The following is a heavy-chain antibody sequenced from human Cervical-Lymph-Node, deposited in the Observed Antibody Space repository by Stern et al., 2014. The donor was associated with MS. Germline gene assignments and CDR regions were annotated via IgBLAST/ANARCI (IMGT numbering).Heavy chain of an antibody. CDR1: RFIFRNYW. J-gene: IGHJ4*02. V-gene: IGHV3-74*02. CDR2: INGDGSNP. CDR3: ARRHLVGATDFDC. Sequence: EVQLVESGGGLVQPGGSLRLSCAASRFIFRNYWMHWVRQAPGKGLVWVSSINGDGSNPRYADFVKGRFTISRDNGRNTLYLQMNSLRDEDTAMYYCARRHLVGATDFDCWGQGTLVAVSS. D-gene: IGHD1-26*01.